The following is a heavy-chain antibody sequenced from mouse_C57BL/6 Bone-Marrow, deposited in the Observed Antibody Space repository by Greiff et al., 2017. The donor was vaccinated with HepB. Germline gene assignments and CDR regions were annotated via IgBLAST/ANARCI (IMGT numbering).Heavy chain of an antibody. V-gene: IGHV5-9-1*02. CDR2: ISSGGDYI. CDR1: GFTFSSYA. D-gene: IGHD2-10*02. J-gene: IGHJ3*01. CDR3: TREGYGNYVRFAY. Sequence: EVKVEESGEGLVKPGGSLKLSCAASGFTFSSYAMSWVRQTPEKRLEWVAYISSGGDYIYYADTVKGRFTISRDNARNTLYLQMSSLKSEDTAMYYCTREGYGNYVRFAYWGQGTLVTVSA.